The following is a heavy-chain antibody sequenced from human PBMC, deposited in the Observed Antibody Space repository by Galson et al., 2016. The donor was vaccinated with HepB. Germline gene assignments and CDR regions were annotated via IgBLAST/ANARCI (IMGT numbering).Heavy chain of an antibody. D-gene: IGHD3-16*02. V-gene: IGHV3-30-3*01. CDR1: GFTFSSYA. J-gene: IGHJ4*02. CDR3: ARDDDYVWGTYRYTRTVPQYYFDY. CDR2: ISFDGSNN. Sequence: SLRLSCAASGFTFSSYAMHWVRQAPGKGLEWVAVISFDGSNNFDADSVKGRFTISRDNSKNPLYLQMNSLRAEDTAVYYCARDDDYVWGTYRYTRTVPQYYFDYWGQGTLVTVSS.